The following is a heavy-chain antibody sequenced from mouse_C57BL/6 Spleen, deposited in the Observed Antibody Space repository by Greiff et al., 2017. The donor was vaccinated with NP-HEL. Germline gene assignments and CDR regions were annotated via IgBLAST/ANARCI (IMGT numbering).Heavy chain of an antibody. J-gene: IGHJ2*01. CDR3: ARGRIAGQGYYFDY. V-gene: IGHV1-63*01. CDR2: IYPGGGYT. CDR1: GYTFTNYW. Sequence: QVQLQQSGAELVRPGTSVKMSCKASGYTFTNYWIGWAKQRPGHGLEWIGDIYPGGGYTNYNEKFKGKATLTADKSSSTAYMQFSSLTSEDSAIYYCARGRIAGQGYYFDYWGQGTTLTVSS. D-gene: IGHD3-3*01.